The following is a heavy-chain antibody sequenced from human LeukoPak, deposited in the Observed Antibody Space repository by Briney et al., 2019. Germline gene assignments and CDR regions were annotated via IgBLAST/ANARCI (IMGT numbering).Heavy chain of an antibody. D-gene: IGHD2-2*01. Sequence: GGSLRLSCAASGFTSSSYALNWVRQAPGKGLEWVATVSGSGDRMYHADSVKGRFTISRDNSKNTIYLQINSLRAEDTAVYYCARGVTRYCSSTSCYYFDYWGQGTLVTVSS. CDR1: GFTSSSYA. CDR3: ARGVTRYCSSTSCYYFDY. J-gene: IGHJ4*02. V-gene: IGHV3-23*01. CDR2: VSGSGDRM.